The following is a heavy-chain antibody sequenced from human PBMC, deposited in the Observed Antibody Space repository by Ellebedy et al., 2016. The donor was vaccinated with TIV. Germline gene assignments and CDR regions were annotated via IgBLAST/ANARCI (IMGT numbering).Heavy chain of an antibody. CDR2: ITGIGTST. J-gene: IGHJ3*02. Sequence: GGSLRLSXPASGFTFSNYAMSWVRQAPGKGLEWVSAITGIGTSTYYADSVKGRFTISRDNSKNTLSLQMNSLRADDTAIYYCAKPMGPGGRFDAFDIWGQGTLVTVSS. CDR1: GFTFSNYA. CDR3: AKPMGPGGRFDAFDI. V-gene: IGHV3-23*01. D-gene: IGHD3-16*01.